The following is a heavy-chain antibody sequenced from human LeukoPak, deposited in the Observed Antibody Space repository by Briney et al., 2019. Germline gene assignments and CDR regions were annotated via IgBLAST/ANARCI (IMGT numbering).Heavy chain of an antibody. D-gene: IGHD6-13*01. V-gene: IGHV4-39*07. CDR1: GGSISSSSYY. CDR2: IYYSGST. Sequence: SETLSLTCTVSGGSISSSSYYWGWIRQPPGKGLEWIGSIYYSGSTYYNPSLKSRVTISVDTSKNQFSLKLSSVTAADTAVYYCARVRLAAAAVDPWGQGTLVTVSS. CDR3: ARVRLAAAAVDP. J-gene: IGHJ5*02.